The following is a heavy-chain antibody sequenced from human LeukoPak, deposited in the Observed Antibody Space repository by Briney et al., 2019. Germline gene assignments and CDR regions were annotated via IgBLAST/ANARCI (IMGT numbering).Heavy chain of an antibody. D-gene: IGHD5-12*01. CDR2: ISSGGGTM. Sequence: QPGGSLRLSCTASGFTFGSYEMNWVRQASGKRLEWVADISSGGGTMYYADSVKGRFTISRDNAGNSLFLQMNSLRAEDTAVYYCARNSGHDVYDYWGQGTLVTVSS. CDR3: ARNSGHDVYDY. V-gene: IGHV3-48*03. CDR1: GFTFGSYE. J-gene: IGHJ4*02.